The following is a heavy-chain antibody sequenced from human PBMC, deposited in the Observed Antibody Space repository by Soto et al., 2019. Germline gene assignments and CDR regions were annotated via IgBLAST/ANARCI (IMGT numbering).Heavy chain of an antibody. J-gene: IGHJ5*02. CDR2: IKQDGSEE. V-gene: IGHV3-7*01. CDR3: ARDVRGEATPFNWFDP. Sequence: GGSLRLSCAASGFPFSNYYMSWVRRAPGKGLEWVANIKQDGSEEKYVDSVKGRFTISRDNAKNSLYLQMNNLRAEDTAVYYCARDVRGEATPFNWFDPWGQGTLVTVSS. CDR1: GFPFSNYY. D-gene: IGHD5-12*01.